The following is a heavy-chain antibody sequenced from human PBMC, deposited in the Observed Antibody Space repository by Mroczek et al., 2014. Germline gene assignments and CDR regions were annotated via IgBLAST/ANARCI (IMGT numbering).Heavy chain of an antibody. CDR1: GFTFSSYA. Sequence: QVQLVQSGGGVVQPGRSLRLSCAASGFTFSSYAMHWVRQAPGKGLEWVAVISYDGSNKYYADSVKGRFTISRDNSKNTLYLQMNSLRAEDTAVYYCASWEGGYSGYVEAKYYYYYYGMDVWGQGTTVTVSS. J-gene: IGHJ6*02. V-gene: IGHV3-30-3*01. D-gene: IGHD5-12*01. CDR2: ISYDGSNK. CDR3: ASWEGGYSGYVEAKYYYYYYGMDV.